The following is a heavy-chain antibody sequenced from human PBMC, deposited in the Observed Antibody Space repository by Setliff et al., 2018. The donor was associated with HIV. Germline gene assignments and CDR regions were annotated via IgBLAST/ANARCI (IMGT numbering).Heavy chain of an antibody. D-gene: IGHD3-22*01. CDR3: ARDDPLYYDSSGYYYVVAFDI. V-gene: IGHV1-18*01. CDR1: GYTFTSYG. Sequence: ASVKVSCKASGYTFTSYGISWVRQAPGQGLELMGWISAYNGNTNYAQKLQGRATMTTDTATSTAYMELRSLRSDDTAVYYCARDDPLYYDSSGYYYVVAFDIWGQGTMVTVSS. CDR2: ISAYNGNT. J-gene: IGHJ3*02.